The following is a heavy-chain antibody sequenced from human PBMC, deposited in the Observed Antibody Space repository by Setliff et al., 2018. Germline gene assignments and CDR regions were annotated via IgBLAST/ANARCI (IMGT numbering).Heavy chain of an antibody. CDR1: GASVTSFDYY. CDR3: ATPGRDDLDSPFEPFDI. CDR2: IYHRGRK. Sequence: PSETLSLTCTVSGASVTSFDYYWSWIRQPPGKGLEWIATIYHRGRKYYNPSLQSRVSVSLDTSKNHFSLRLTSMTAADTAVYYCATPGRDDLDSPFEPFDIWGQGTMVTVSS. D-gene: IGHD3-3*01. J-gene: IGHJ3*02. V-gene: IGHV4-39*07.